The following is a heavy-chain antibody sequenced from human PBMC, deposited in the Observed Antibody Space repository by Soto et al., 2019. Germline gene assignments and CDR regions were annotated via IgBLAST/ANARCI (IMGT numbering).Heavy chain of an antibody. J-gene: IGHJ4*02. CDR3: ARDGRYSGYEIDY. CDR1: GGSISSGGYY. Sequence: SETLSLTCTVSGGSISSGGYYWSWIRQHPGKGMEWIGYIFYCVSTYYNPSLKSRVTISVDSSKTQFSLKLSSVTAADTAVYYCARDGRYSGYEIDYWGQGTLVTVSP. CDR2: IFYCVST. V-gene: IGHV4-31*03. D-gene: IGHD5-12*01.